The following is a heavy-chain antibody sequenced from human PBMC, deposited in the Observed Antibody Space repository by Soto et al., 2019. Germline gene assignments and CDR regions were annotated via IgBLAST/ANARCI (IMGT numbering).Heavy chain of an antibody. J-gene: IGHJ2*01. D-gene: IGHD5-18*01. CDR1: GFTFSSYS. CDR2: ISSSSSYI. CDR3: ARGRWIQLWLHKEIHGYFDL. Sequence: GGSLRLSCAASGFTFSSYSMNWVRQAPGKGLEWVSSISSSSSYIYYADSVKGRFTISRDNAKNSLYLQMNSLRAEDTAVYYCARGRWIQLWLHKEIHGYFDLWGRGTLVTVSS. V-gene: IGHV3-21*01.